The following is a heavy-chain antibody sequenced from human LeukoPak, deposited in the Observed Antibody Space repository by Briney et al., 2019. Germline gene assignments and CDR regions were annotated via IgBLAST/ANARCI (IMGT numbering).Heavy chain of an antibody. CDR3: ASLDTAMAIDY. J-gene: IGHJ4*02. CDR1: GFTFYDYG. D-gene: IGHD5-18*01. CDR2: INWNGGST. Sequence: GGSLRLSCAASGFTFYDYGMSWVRQAPGKGLEWVSGINWNGGSTGYADSVKGRFTISRDNAKNSLYLQMNSLRAEDTALYYCASLDTAMAIDYWGQGTLVIVSS. V-gene: IGHV3-20*04.